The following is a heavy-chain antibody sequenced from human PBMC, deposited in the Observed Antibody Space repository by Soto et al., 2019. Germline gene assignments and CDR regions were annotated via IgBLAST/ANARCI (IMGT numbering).Heavy chain of an antibody. CDR3: ARDRLMATAGTARHYFGLDV. Sequence: SETLSLTCTVSGGSIRSGGYYWSWVRQNPRRGLEWIGNIYYSGNTYYNPSLKSRLTISVDTSKNQFSLNLSSVTAADTAVYYCARDRLMATAGTARHYFGLDVWGQGTTVTVSS. CDR2: IYYSGNT. CDR1: GGSIRSGGYY. D-gene: IGHD5-18*01. V-gene: IGHV4-31*03. J-gene: IGHJ6*02.